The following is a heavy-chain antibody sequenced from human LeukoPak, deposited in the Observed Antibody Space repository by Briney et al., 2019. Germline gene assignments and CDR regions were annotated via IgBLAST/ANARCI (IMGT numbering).Heavy chain of an antibody. V-gene: IGHV4-39*07. Sequence: SETLSLTCTVSGGSISSGSYYWSWIRQPPGKGLEWIGEINHSGSTNYNPSLKSRVTISVDTSKNQFSLKLSSVTAADTAVYYCARGSRRFDPWGQGTLVTVSS. CDR2: INHSGST. D-gene: IGHD3-10*01. J-gene: IGHJ5*02. CDR1: GGSISSGSYY. CDR3: ARGSRRFDP.